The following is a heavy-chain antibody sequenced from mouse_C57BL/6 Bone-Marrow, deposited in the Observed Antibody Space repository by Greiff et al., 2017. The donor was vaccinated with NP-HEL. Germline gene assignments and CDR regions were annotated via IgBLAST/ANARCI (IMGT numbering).Heavy chain of an antibody. Sequence: EVQLVESGGGLVKPGGSLKLSCAASGFTFSSYAMSWVRQTPEKRLEWVATISDGGSYTYYPDNVKGRFTISRDNAKNNLYLQMSHLKSEDTAMYYCARDEGEWSGIAYWGQGTLVTVSA. D-gene: IGHD1-1*02. J-gene: IGHJ3*01. CDR2: ISDGGSYT. CDR1: GFTFSSYA. V-gene: IGHV5-4*01. CDR3: ARDEGEWSGIAY.